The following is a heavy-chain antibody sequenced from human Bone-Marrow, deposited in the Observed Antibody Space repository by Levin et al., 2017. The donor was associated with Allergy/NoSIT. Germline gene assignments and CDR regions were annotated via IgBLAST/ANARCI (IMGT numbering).Heavy chain of an antibody. Sequence: AASVKVSCEASGFPFSTYWMHWVRHVPGKGLVWISRISPDGTTTRYADSVQGRFTVSRDNAQGTFYMEMTSLRPEDTAVYFCARDVYNDYYFDYWGQGTPVTVSS. J-gene: IGHJ4*02. CDR3: ARDVYNDYYFDY. CDR2: ISPDGTTT. V-gene: IGHV3-74*01. D-gene: IGHD4/OR15-4a*01. CDR1: GFPFSTYW.